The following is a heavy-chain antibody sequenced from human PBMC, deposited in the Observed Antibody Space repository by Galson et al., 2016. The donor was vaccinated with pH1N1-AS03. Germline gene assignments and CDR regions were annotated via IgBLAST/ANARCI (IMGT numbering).Heavy chain of an antibody. Sequence: QSGAEVTKPGESLKISCKASEYTFSTYWIAWVRQMPGKGLQWMGIIFPGDSDTTYPPSFQGQVTISTDRSITTVYLQWDSLKASDTAIYNGVRTKATREGWTPFDDWGQGTLVTVSS. D-gene: IGHD1-14*01. J-gene: IGHJ4*02. CDR2: IFPGDSDT. CDR1: EYTFSTYW. V-gene: IGHV5-51*01. CDR3: VRTKATREGWTPFDD.